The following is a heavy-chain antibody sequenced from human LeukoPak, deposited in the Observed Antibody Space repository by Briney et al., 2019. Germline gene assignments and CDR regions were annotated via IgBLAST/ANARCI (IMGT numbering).Heavy chain of an antibody. Sequence: SETLSLTCAVYGGSFSGYYWSWIRQPPGKGLEWIGEINHSGSTNYNPSLKSRVTISVDTPKNQFSLKLSSVTAADTAVYYRARGRGRRCSGGSCYSAYYYYYMDVWGKGTTVTVSS. CDR2: INHSGST. V-gene: IGHV4-34*01. CDR3: ARGRGRRCSGGSCYSAYYYYYMDV. D-gene: IGHD2-15*01. J-gene: IGHJ6*03. CDR1: GGSFSGYY.